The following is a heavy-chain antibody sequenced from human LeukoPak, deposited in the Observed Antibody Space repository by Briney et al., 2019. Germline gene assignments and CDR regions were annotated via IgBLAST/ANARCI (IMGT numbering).Heavy chain of an antibody. CDR1: GFTFSSYW. CDR2: INSDGSST. V-gene: IGHV3-74*01. D-gene: IGHD3-22*01. CDR3: ARADSSGWFGSDYYDSSGYSFDY. Sequence: GGSLRLSCAASGFTFSSYWMHWVRQAPGKGLVWVSRINSDGSSTSYADSVKGRFTISRDNAKNTLYLQMNSLRAEDTAVYYCARADSSGWFGSDYYDSSGYSFDYWGQGTLVTVSS. J-gene: IGHJ4*02.